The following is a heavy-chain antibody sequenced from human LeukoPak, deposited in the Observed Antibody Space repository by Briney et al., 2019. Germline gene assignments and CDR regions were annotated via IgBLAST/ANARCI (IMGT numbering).Heavy chain of an antibody. CDR3: ARGGGESYSKSPFDY. CDR1: GGSISSYY. V-gene: IGHV4-59*01. CDR2: IYYSGST. D-gene: IGHD1-26*01. Sequence: PSETLSLTCTVSGGSISSYYWSWIRQPPGKGLEWIGYIYYSGSTNYNPSLKSRVTISVDTSKNQFSLKLSSVTAADTAVYYCARGGGESYSKSPFDYWGQGTLVTVSS. J-gene: IGHJ4*02.